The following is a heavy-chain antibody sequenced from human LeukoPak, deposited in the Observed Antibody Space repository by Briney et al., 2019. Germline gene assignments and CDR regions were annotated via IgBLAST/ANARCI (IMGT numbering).Heavy chain of an antibody. CDR3: AKWDLFGDYFWFDP. V-gene: IGHV3-7*01. J-gene: IGHJ5*02. D-gene: IGHD2/OR15-2a*01. CDR2: IKHDLSET. CDR1: GFTFSSDW. Sequence: GGSLRLSCVASGFTFSSDWMSWVRQAPGKGLEWVATIKHDLSETHYVDSVKGRFTVSRDNAKNSLFLQMNSLRVEDAALYFCAKWDLFGDYFWFDPRGQGTRVTVSS.